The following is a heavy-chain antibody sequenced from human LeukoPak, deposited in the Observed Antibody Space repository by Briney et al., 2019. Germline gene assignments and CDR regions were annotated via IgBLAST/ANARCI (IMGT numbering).Heavy chain of an antibody. J-gene: IGHJ4*02. CDR1: GGSISSYY. CDR2: IYYSGST. D-gene: IGHD3-3*01. CDR3: ARAYYDFWSGYSNFDY. V-gene: IGHV4-59*01. Sequence: SGTLSLTCTVSGGSISSYYWSWIRQPPGKGLEWIGYIYYSGSTNYNPSLKSRVTISVDTSKNQFSLKLSSVTAADTAVYYCARAYYDFWSGYSNFDYWGQGTLVTVSS.